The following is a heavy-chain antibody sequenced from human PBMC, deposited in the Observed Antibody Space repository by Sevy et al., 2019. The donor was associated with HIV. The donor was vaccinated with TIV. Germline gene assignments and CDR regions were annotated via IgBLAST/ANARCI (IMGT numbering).Heavy chain of an antibody. J-gene: IGHJ5*02. D-gene: IGHD1-26*01. V-gene: IGHV4-31*03. CDR3: GRADESVWVWVVWFDP. Sequence: SETLSLTCTVSGGSISSGGYYWSWIRQHPGKGLEWIGYIYYSGSTYYNPSLKSRVTISVDTSKNQFSLKLSSVTAADTAVYYGGRADESVWVWVVWFDPWGQGTLVTVSS. CDR2: IYYSGST. CDR1: GGSISSGGYY.